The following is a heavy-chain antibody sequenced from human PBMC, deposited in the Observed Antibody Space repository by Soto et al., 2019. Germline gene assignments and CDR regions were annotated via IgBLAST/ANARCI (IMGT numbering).Heavy chain of an antibody. Sequence: PSETLSLTCAVCGGSFSGYYWSWIRQPPGKGLEWIGEINHSGSTNYNPSLKSRVTISVDTSKNQFSLKLSSVTAADTAVYYCARSDGDYVYWFDPWGQGTLVTVSS. D-gene: IGHD4-17*01. CDR2: INHSGST. V-gene: IGHV4-34*01. CDR1: GGSFSGYY. J-gene: IGHJ5*02. CDR3: ARSDGDYVYWFDP.